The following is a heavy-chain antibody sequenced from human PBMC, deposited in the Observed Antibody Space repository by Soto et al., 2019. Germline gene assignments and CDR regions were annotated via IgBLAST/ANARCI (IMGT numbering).Heavy chain of an antibody. CDR3: ARDLLSTVTTQAGY. Sequence: GGSLRLSCAASGFTFSSYAMHWVRQAPGKGLEWVAVISYDGSNKYYADSVKGRFTISRDNSKNTLYLQMNSLRAEDTAVYYCARDLLSTVTTQAGYWGQGNLVTVS. D-gene: IGHD4-17*01. CDR2: ISYDGSNK. J-gene: IGHJ4*02. V-gene: IGHV3-30-3*01. CDR1: GFTFSSYA.